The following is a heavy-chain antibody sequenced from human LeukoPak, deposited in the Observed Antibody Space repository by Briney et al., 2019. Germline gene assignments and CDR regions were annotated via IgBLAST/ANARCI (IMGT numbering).Heavy chain of an antibody. CDR2: MSPNSGDT. CDR1: GYTFTSYD. D-gene: IGHD5-24*01. V-gene: IGHV1-8*01. Sequence: ASVKVSCKASGYTFTSYDFNWVRQATGQRPEWMGWMSPNSGDTGYAQKFQDRATMTRNTSISTAYMELSSLRSDDTAVYYCARDWDGYNSFDYWGQGTLVTVSS. CDR3: ARDWDGYNSFDY. J-gene: IGHJ4*02.